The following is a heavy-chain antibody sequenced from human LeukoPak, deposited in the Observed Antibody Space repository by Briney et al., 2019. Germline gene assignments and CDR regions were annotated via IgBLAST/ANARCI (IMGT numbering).Heavy chain of an antibody. V-gene: IGHV4-61*01. CDR2: VYYNGIT. Sequence: SETLSLTCTVSGGSVSSGSYYWSRIRQPPGKGLEWIGYVYYNGITNYNPSLKSRVSISLDTSKNQFSLRLNSVTAAETAVYYCASQLGGTTFHWGQGTLVTVSS. CDR1: GGSVSSGSYY. D-gene: IGHD1/OR15-1a*01. CDR3: ASQLGGTTFH. J-gene: IGHJ4*02.